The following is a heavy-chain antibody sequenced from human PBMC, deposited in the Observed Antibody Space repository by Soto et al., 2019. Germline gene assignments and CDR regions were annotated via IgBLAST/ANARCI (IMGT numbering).Heavy chain of an antibody. V-gene: IGHV5-51*01. Sequence: PGESLKISCKAIGYTFTNYWIGWVRQTPGKGLEWMGIIFPGDSDTRYNPSFEGQVTVSADESISTAYLQWNTLKVSDTAMYYCVRPNFGALTHFDFWGQGTLVTVSS. J-gene: IGHJ4*02. D-gene: IGHD3-16*01. CDR1: GYTFTNYW. CDR2: IFPGDSDT. CDR3: VRPNFGALTHFDF.